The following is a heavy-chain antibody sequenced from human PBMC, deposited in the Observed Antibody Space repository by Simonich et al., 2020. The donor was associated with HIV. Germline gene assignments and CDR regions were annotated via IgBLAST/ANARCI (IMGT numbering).Heavy chain of an antibody. J-gene: IGHJ4*02. D-gene: IGHD6-6*01. CDR1: GCTFDDYA. CDR2: FSWNSGSV. V-gene: IGHV3-9*03. Sequence: EVQLVESGGGLVQPGRSLRLSCAASGCTFDDYAMHWVRQAPGKGRGGVSGFSWNSGSVGYADSVKGRFTISRDNAKNSLYLQMNSLRAEDMALYYCAKDRYSSSSGSFDYWGQGTLVTVSS. CDR3: AKDRYSSSSGSFDY.